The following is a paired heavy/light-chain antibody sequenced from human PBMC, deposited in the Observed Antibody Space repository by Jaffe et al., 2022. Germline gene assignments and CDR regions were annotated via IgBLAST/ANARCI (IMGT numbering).Heavy chain of an antibody. V-gene: IGHV4-34*01. CDR1: GGSFSGYY. CDR2: INHSGST. J-gene: IGHJ4*02. Sequence: QVQLQQWGAGLLKPSETLSLTCAVYGGSFSGYYWSWIRQPPGKGLEWIGEINHSGSTNYNPSLKSRVTISVDTSKNQFSLKLSSVTAADTAVYYCARGNYDYIWGSYRYAGDCPHDYWGQGTLVTVSS. D-gene: IGHD3-16*02. CDR3: ARGNYDYIWGSYRYAGDCPHDY.
Light chain of an antibody. V-gene: IGKV3-20*01. CDR3: QQYGSSPRVYT. CDR1: QSVSSSY. Sequence: EIVLTQSPGTLSLSPGERATLSCRASQSVSSSYLAWYQQKPGQAPRLLIYGASSRATGIPDRFSGSGSGTDFTLTISRLEPEDFAVYYCQQYGSSPRVYTFGQGTKLEIK. J-gene: IGKJ2*01. CDR2: GAS.